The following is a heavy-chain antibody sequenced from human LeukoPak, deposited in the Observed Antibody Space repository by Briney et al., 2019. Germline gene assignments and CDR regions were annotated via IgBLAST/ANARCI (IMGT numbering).Heavy chain of an antibody. D-gene: IGHD6-13*01. CDR3: AKDHGSSCHY. Sequence: GGSLRLSCAASGFTFSSCGMHWVRQAPGKGLEWVAVISYDGSNKYYADFVKGRFTISRDNSKNTLYLQMNSLRAEDTAVYYCAKDHGSSCHYWGQGTLVTVSS. CDR1: GFTFSSCG. V-gene: IGHV3-30*18. CDR2: ISYDGSNK. J-gene: IGHJ4*02.